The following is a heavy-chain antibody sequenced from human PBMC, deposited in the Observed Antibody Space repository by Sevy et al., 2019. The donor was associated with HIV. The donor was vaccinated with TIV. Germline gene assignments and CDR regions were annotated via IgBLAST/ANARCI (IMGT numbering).Heavy chain of an antibody. CDR2: INSPGTT. V-gene: IGHV3-23*01. CDR3: AKGEGVGSVPYFDY. J-gene: IGHJ4*02. Sequence: GGSLRLSCAASGFIASNYAMTWVRQAPGKGLEWVSSINSPGTTYYADSVKGRFTISRDNSKNTLYLQMNSLRVDDTAVYSCAKGEGVGSVPYFDYWGQGTLVTVSS. D-gene: IGHD1-26*01. CDR1: GFIASNYA.